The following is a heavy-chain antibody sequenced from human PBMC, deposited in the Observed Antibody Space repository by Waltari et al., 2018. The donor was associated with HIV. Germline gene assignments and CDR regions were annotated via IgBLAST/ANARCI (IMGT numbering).Heavy chain of an antibody. CDR1: GGSISSSSYY. V-gene: IGHV4-39*01. CDR3: ARHLEYNWNYGEVFDY. J-gene: IGHJ4*02. CDR2: IYYSGST. D-gene: IGHD1-7*01. Sequence: QLQLQESGPGLVKPSETLSLTCTVSGGSISSSSYYWGWIRQPPGKGLEWIGSIYYSGSTYYNPSLKSRVTISVDTSKNQFSLKLSSVTAADTAVYYCARHLEYNWNYGEVFDYWGQGTLVTVSS.